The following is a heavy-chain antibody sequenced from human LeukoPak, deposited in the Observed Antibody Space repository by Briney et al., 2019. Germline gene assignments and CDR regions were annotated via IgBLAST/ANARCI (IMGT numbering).Heavy chain of an antibody. Sequence: ASVKVSCKASGYTFTGYYMHWVRQAPGQGLEWMGWINPILGIANYAQKFQGRVTITADKSTSTAYMELSSLRSEDTAVYYCARALGYYDSSGYYPNWGQGTLVTVSS. J-gene: IGHJ4*02. CDR3: ARALGYYDSSGYYPN. CDR2: INPILGIA. CDR1: GYTFTGYY. D-gene: IGHD3-22*01. V-gene: IGHV1-69*10.